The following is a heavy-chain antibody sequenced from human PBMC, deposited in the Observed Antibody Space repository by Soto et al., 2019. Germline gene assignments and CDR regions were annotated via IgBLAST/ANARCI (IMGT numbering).Heavy chain of an antibody. V-gene: IGHV4-61*01. CDR2: GSYSGTT. CDR3: ARGATVTQYDY. Sequence: SETLSLTCTVSGVSVSSGSFYWAWIRQPPGKGLEWIGFGSYSGTTNYKPSLKSRVTISVDTSRSQISLKVSSLTAADTAVYYCARGATVTQYDYWGRGTLVTVSS. CDR1: GVSVSSGSFY. D-gene: IGHD4-17*01. J-gene: IGHJ4*02.